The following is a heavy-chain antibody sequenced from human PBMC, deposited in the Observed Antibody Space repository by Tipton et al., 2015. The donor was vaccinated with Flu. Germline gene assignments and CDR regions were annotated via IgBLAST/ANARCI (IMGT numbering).Heavy chain of an antibody. CDR3: AKDITGGNSYDYFDY. J-gene: IGHJ4*02. D-gene: IGHD5-18*01. CDR1: GFTVSSNF. CDR2: IYRGGTT. Sequence: SLRLSCAASGFTVSSNFINWVRQAPGKGLEWVSVIYRGGTTYYADSVKGRFTISRDNSKNTLYLQMNSLRAEDTAVYYCAKDITGGNSYDYFDYWGQGTLVTVSS. V-gene: IGHV3-66*02.